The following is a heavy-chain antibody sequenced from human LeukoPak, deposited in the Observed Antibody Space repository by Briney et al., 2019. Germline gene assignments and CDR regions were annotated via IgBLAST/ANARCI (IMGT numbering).Heavy chain of an antibody. D-gene: IGHD1-26*01. V-gene: IGHV3-64*01. Sequence: GGSLRLSCAASGFTFSSYAVHWVRQAPGKGLEYVSAISSNGGSTYYANSVKGRFTISRDNSKNTLYLQMGSLRAEDMAVYYCARSSGSYPLDYWGQGTLVTVSS. CDR2: ISSNGGST. J-gene: IGHJ4*02. CDR1: GFTFSSYA. CDR3: ARSSGSYPLDY.